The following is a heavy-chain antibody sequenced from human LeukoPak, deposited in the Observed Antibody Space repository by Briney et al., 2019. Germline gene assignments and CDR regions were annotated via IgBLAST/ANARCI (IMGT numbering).Heavy chain of an antibody. CDR3: ARPLAVAGPEDYYYGMDV. Sequence: GGSLRLSCAASGFTFSSYSMNWVRQAPGKGLEWVSYISTSSTTIYHADSVKGRFTISRDNAKNSLYLQMNSLRAEDTAVYYCARPLAVAGPEDYYYGMDVWGQGTTVTVSS. CDR2: ISTSSTTI. CDR1: GFTFSSYS. D-gene: IGHD6-19*01. V-gene: IGHV3-48*04. J-gene: IGHJ6*02.